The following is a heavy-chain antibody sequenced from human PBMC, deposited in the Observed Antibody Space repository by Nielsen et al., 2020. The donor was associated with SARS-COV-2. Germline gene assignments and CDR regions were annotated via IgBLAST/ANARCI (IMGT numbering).Heavy chain of an antibody. V-gene: IGHV3-48*01. D-gene: IGHD5-18*01. Sequence: ESLKISCAVSGFPFSTYSMHWVRQAPGKGLEWISYITSTSSTIYYADSVKGRFTVSRDEAKNSLYLQMNSLRAEDTAIYYCARDHGYRYGLFDYWGQGALVTVSS. J-gene: IGHJ4*02. CDR2: ITSTSSTI. CDR1: GFPFSTYS. CDR3: ARDHGYRYGLFDY.